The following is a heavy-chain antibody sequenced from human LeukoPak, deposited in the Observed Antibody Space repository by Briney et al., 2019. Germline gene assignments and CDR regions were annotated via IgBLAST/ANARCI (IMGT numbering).Heavy chain of an antibody. Sequence: PGRSLRLSCAASGFTFDDYAMHWVRQAPGKGLEWVSGISWNSGSIGYADSVKGRFTISRDNAKNSLYLQMNSLRAEDTAVYYCAKPPFDYWGQGTLVTVSS. CDR3: AKPPFDY. V-gene: IGHV3-9*01. J-gene: IGHJ4*02. CDR2: ISWNSGSI. CDR1: GFTFDDYA.